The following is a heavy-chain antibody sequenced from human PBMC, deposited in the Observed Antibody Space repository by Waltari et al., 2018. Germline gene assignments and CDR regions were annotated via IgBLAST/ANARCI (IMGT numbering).Heavy chain of an antibody. Sequence: QVQLVESGGGLVKPRGSLRLSCAASGFTFSDYYMSWIRQAPGKGLGWSSYSSNGASTNYYADSVKGRFTISRDNAKNSLYLQMNSLRVEDTAVYYCAKAEWGSSVYFDSWGQGTLVTVSS. CDR2: SSNGASTN. CDR1: GFTFSDYY. CDR3: AKAEWGSSVYFDS. J-gene: IGHJ4*02. V-gene: IGHV3-11*04. D-gene: IGHD6-6*01.